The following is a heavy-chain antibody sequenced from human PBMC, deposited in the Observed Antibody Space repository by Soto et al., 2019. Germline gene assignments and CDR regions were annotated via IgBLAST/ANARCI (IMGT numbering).Heavy chain of an antibody. J-gene: IGHJ6*02. V-gene: IGHV3-33*01. D-gene: IGHD3-10*01. CDR1: GFSFKDYG. CDR2: IWYDGSNK. Sequence: QVQLVESGGGVVQPGKSLRLSCAATGFSFKDYGMHWVRQTPGKGLEWVAVIWYDGSNKYYPDSVKGRFTISRDNSKNPLELPMNRLRVEGTAVYYCGGAAEGITDYGMDVWGQGTTVTVSS. CDR3: GGAAEGITDYGMDV.